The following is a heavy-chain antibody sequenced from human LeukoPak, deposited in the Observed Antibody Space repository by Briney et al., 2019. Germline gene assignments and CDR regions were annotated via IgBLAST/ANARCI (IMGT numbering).Heavy chain of an antibody. V-gene: IGHV1-24*01. CDR2: FDPEDGET. CDR1: GYTLTELS. J-gene: IGHJ3*02. CDR3: AKDQGQNYDSSGYYFKAHDAFDI. Sequence: ASVKVSCKVSGYTLTELSMHWVRQAPGKGLEWMGGFDPEDGETIYAQKFQGRVTMTEDTSTDTAYMELSSLRSEDTAVYYCAKDQGQNYDSSGYYFKAHDAFDIWGQGTMVTVSS. D-gene: IGHD3-22*01.